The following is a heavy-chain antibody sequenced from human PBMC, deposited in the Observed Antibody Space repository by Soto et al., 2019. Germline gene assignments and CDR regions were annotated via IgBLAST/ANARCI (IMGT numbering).Heavy chain of an antibody. CDR3: ARGDSTDCSNGVCSFFYNHDMDV. V-gene: IGHV1-2*04. J-gene: IGHJ6*02. D-gene: IGHD2-8*01. CDR1: GYSFTDYH. Sequence: GASVKVSCKASGYSFTDYHIHWVRQAPGQGLEWLGRINPRSGGTSTAQKFQGWVTMTTDTSISTASMELTRLTSDDTAIYYCARGDSTDCSNGVCSFFYNHDMDVWGQGTTVTVSS. CDR2: INPRSGGT.